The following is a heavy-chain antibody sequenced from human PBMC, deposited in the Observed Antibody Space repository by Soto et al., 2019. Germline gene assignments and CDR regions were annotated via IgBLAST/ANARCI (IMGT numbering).Heavy chain of an antibody. CDR3: ERTSVRGPYPDYYNYYMDV. D-gene: IGHD3-10*02. CDR2: IRNDGSEK. J-gene: IGHJ6*03. Sequence: GGSLRLSCAASGFTFSSYWMSWIRQAPGKGLEWVSNIRNDGSEKNYADSVKGRFTISRDNAKNSLYLQRNSLRAEDAAYYYSERTSVRGPYPDYYNYYMDVWGKGTTVTVSS. CDR1: GFTFSSYW. V-gene: IGHV3-7*01.